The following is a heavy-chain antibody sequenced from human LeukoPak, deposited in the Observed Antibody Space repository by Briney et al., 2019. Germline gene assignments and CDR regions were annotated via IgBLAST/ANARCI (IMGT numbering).Heavy chain of an antibody. J-gene: IGHJ6*02. CDR2: INHNGNVN. V-gene: IGHV3-7*03. CDR1: GFTFSSYW. CDR3: ARGGGLDV. D-gene: IGHD3-16*01. Sequence: GGSLRLSCAASGFTFSSYWMNWARQAPGKGLEWVASINHNGNVNYYVDSVKGRVTISRDNAKNSLYLQMSNLRAEDTAVYFCARGGGLDVWGQGATVTVSS.